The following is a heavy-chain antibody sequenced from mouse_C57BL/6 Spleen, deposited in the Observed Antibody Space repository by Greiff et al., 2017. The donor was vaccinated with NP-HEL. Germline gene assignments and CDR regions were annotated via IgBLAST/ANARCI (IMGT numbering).Heavy chain of an antibody. CDR1: GYTFTSYG. CDR2: IYPRSGNT. V-gene: IGHV1-81*01. CDR3: ARSDYGSSYDY. J-gene: IGHJ2*01. D-gene: IGHD1-1*01. Sequence: VQLQQSGAELARPGASVKLSCKASGYTFTSYGISWVKQRTGQGLEWIGEIYPRSGNTYYNEKFKGKATLTADKSSSTAYMEPRSLTSEDSAVYFCARSDYGSSYDYWGQGTTLTVSS.